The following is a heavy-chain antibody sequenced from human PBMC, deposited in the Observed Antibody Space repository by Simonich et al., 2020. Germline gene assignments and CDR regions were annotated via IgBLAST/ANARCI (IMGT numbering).Heavy chain of an antibody. CDR3: ARARGDSSSWYFDY. V-gene: IGHV3-21*01. J-gene: IGHJ4*02. CDR2: ISSRSSYI. Sequence: EVQLVESGGCLVKPGGSLRLSCAASGFTFSSYSMNWVRKAPGKGLEWVSPISSRSSYIYYADAVKGRFTISRDNAKNSLYLQMNSLRAEDTAVYYCARARGDSSSWYFDYWGQGTLVTVSS. CDR1: GFTFSSYS. D-gene: IGHD6-13*01.